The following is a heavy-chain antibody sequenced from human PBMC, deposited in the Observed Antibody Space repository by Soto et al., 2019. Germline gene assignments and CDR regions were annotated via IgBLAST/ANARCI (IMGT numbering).Heavy chain of an antibody. D-gene: IGHD2-2*01. J-gene: IGHJ6*02. CDR3: AKPSRRYYYSGMEV. CDR2: ISGSGGST. V-gene: IGHV3-23*01. CDR1: GFTFSSYA. Sequence: WGSLRVSCAASGFTFSSYAMSSVRQAPRKGLEWVSAISGSGGSTYYADSVKGRFTISRDNSKNTLHLKMSSPRADDTAVYYCAKPSRRYYYSGMEVWGEGTTVTV.